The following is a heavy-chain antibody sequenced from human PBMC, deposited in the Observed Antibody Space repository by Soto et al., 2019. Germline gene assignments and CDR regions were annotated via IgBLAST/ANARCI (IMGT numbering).Heavy chain of an antibody. CDR2: MSAYNGNT. CDR1: GYTFTSYG. V-gene: IGHV1-18*01. Sequence: ASVKVSCKASGYTFTSYGINWVRQATGQGLEWMGWMSAYNGNTNYAQKLQGRVTMTTDTSTSTAYMELRSLRSDDTAVYYCARVSRYSSSAGNFDYWGQGTLVTVSS. CDR3: ARVSRYSSSAGNFDY. J-gene: IGHJ4*02. D-gene: IGHD6-6*01.